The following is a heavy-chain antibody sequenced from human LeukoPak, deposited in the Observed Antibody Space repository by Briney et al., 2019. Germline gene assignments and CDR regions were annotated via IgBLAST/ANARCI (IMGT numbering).Heavy chain of an antibody. CDR1: GYTFTSYG. J-gene: IGHJ6*03. CDR3: ARDGDIVVVPAGYYYYYMDV. D-gene: IGHD2-2*01. CDR2: ISAYNGNT. Sequence: ASVKVSYKASGYTFTSYGISWVRQAPGQGLEWMGWISAYNGNTNYAQKLQGRVTMTTDTSTSTAYMELRSLRSDDTAVYYCARDGDIVVVPAGYYYYYMDVWGKGTTVTVSS. V-gene: IGHV1-18*01.